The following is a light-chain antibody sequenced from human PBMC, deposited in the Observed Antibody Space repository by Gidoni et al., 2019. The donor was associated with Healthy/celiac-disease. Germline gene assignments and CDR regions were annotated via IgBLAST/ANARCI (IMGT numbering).Light chain of an antibody. CDR3: QSADSSGTVV. CDR2: KDS. CDR1: ALPKQY. J-gene: IGLJ2*01. Sequence: SYALTQPPPVSVSPGQTARITCPGDALPKQYAYWYQQKPGQAPVLVIYKDSERPSGIPERFSGSSSGTTVTLTISGVQAEDEADYYCQSADSSGTVVFGGGTKLTVL. V-gene: IGLV3-25*03.